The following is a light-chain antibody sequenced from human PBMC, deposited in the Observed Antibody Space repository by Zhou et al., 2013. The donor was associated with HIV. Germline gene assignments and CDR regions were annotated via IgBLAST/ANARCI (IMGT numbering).Light chain of an antibody. CDR3: CSYAGSPYV. J-gene: IGLJ1*01. Sequence: QSALTQPASVSGSPGQSITISCTGTSTDVGGYNFVSWYQRHPGKGPKSTSFMMSISGPQGSRDRFSGSKSGNTASLSISGLLAEDEAEYFCCSYAGSPYVFGPGTGGHRP. CDR2: MS. CDR1: STDVGGYNF. V-gene: IGLV2-11*01.